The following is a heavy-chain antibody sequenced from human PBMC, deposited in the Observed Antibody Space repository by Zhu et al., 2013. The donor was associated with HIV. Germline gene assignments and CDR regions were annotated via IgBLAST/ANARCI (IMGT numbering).Heavy chain of an antibody. CDR1: GYTFTGYY. CDR3: ARKKTGDRVDH. J-gene: IGHJ4*02. V-gene: IGHV1-2*02. Sequence: QVQLVQSGAEVRQPGASVKVSCMASGYTFTGYYIHWVRQAPGQGLEWIGLIHPNSGDARYAQNFQGRVTMTRDTSISTAYMELSRLRPDDTAVYYCARKKTGDRVDHWGQGTLVTVSS. D-gene: IGHD3-10*01. CDR2: IHPNSGDA.